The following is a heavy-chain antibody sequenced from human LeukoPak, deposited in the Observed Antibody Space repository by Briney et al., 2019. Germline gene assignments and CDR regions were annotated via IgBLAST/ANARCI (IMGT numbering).Heavy chain of an antibody. CDR3: ARLYCSGGSCSYYFDY. CDR2: IKQDGSKK. V-gene: IGHV3-7*01. CDR1: GFTFSSYW. J-gene: IGHJ4*02. Sequence: EGSLRLSCAASGFTFSSYWMSWVRQAPGKGLEWVANIKQDGSKKYYVDSVKGRFTISRDNAKNSLYLQMNSLRAEDTAVYYCARLYCSGGSCSYYFDYWGQGTLVTVSS. D-gene: IGHD2-15*01.